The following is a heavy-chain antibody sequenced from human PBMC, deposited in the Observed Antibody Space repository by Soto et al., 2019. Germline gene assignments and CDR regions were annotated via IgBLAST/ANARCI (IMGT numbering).Heavy chain of an antibody. V-gene: IGHV4-31*03. CDR1: GGSISSGGYY. J-gene: IGHJ4*02. CDR3: ARSRRITMVRGVPFADY. Sequence: QVQLQESGPGLVKPSQTLSLTCTVSGGSISSGGYYWSWIRQHPGKGLEWIGYIYYSGSTYYNPSLKSRGTISVDTSKNQFSLKLSSVTAADTAVYYCARSRRITMVRGVPFADYWGQGTLVTVSS. CDR2: IYYSGST. D-gene: IGHD3-10*01.